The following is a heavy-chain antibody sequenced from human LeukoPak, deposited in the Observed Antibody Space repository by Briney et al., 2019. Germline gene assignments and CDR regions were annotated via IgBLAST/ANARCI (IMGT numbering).Heavy chain of an antibody. CDR3: ARLRFLEWTYGMDV. J-gene: IGHJ6*02. CDR2: INHSGST. D-gene: IGHD3-3*01. Sequence: SETLSLTCAVHGGSFSGYYWSWIRQPPGKGLEWIGEINHSGSTNYNPSLKSRVTISVDTSKNQFSLKLSSVTAADTAVYYCARLRFLEWTYGMDVWGQGTTVTVSS. V-gene: IGHV4-34*01. CDR1: GGSFSGYY.